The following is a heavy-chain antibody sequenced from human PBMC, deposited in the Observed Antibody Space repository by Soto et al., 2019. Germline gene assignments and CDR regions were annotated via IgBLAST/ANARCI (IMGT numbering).Heavy chain of an antibody. Sequence: SETLSLTCAVYGGSFSGYYWSWIRQPPGKGLEWIGEINHSGSTNYNPSLKSRVTISVDTSKNQFSLKLSSVTAADTAVYYCARVPVYGSGSLRRYYYYYYMDVWGKGTTVTVSS. CDR2: INHSGST. J-gene: IGHJ6*03. V-gene: IGHV4-34*01. CDR1: GGSFSGYY. D-gene: IGHD3-10*01. CDR3: ARVPVYGSGSLRRYYYYYYMDV.